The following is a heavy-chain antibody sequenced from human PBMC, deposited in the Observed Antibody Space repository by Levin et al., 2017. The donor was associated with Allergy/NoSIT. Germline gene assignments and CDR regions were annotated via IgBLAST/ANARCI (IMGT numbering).Heavy chain of an antibody. CDR1: GFTFRTYG. V-gene: IGHV3-30*18. CDR2: ISYDGSTK. Sequence: QAGGSLRLSCAASGFTFRTYGMHWVRQAPGKGLEWLAIISYDGSTKHYADSVKGRFTISRDNSNNTLFLQLSSLTVEYTAMYYCAKDQTTGNWDHYYYGMDVWGQGTTVTVSS. CDR3: AKDQTTGNWDHYYYGMDV. J-gene: IGHJ6*02. D-gene: IGHD7-27*01.